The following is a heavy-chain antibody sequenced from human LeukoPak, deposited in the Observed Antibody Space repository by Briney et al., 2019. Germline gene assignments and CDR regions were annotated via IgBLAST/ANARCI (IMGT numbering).Heavy chain of an antibody. D-gene: IGHD1-26*01. CDR3: ARESGSYGLDH. V-gene: IGHV3-53*01. J-gene: IGHJ4*02. Sequence: GGSLRLSCAASGFTVGSNYMSWVRQAPGKGLEWVSVIYSGGSTYYADSVKGRFTISRDNSKNTLYLQMNSLRAEDTAVYYCARESGSYGLDHWGQGTLVTVSS. CDR2: IYSGGST. CDR1: GFTVGSNY.